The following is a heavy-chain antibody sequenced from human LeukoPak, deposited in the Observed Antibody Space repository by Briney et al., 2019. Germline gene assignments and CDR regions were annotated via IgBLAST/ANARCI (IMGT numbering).Heavy chain of an antibody. CDR1: GLSVGDND. J-gene: IGHJ4*02. V-gene: IGHV3-53*01. CDR2: IHSGGNA. Sequence: PGGSLRVSCAASGLSVGDNDMNWVRQAPGKGLEWVSVIHSGGNAYYADSVRGRFTISRDSSKNTLYLQMNTLGVEDTAVYYCAKDRGGYDYGSVFDYWGQGTLVTVSS. D-gene: IGHD5-12*01. CDR3: AKDRGGYDYGSVFDY.